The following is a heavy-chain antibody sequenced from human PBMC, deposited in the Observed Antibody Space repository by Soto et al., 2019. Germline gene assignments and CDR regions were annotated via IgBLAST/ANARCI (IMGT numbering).Heavy chain of an antibody. J-gene: IGHJ4*02. CDR1: GFAITRYA. Sequence: QVQLVESGGGVVQPGTSLTLSCAASGFAITRYAMHWVRQAPGKGLEWVAVMSYDGGRTIYADSVKGRFTISRDTSKSTVYLQMNSLTAEDAAVYYCAKTEWDTSRATYYFDYWGLGTLVTVSS. CDR3: AKTEWDTSRATYYFDY. D-gene: IGHD1-26*01. V-gene: IGHV3-30*18. CDR2: MSYDGGRT.